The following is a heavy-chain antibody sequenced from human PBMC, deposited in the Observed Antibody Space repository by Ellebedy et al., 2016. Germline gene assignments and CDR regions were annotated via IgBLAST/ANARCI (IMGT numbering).Heavy chain of an antibody. CDR2: IYPGDSDT. V-gene: IGHV5-51*01. CDR3: ARQGYSSSWTLENYYYYGMDV. D-gene: IGHD6-13*01. CDR1: GYTFTSYW. Sequence: GGSLRLSCKGSGYTFTSYWFAWVRQMPGKGLEWMGIIYPGDSDTTYSPSFQGQATISADKSISTAYLQWSSLKASDTAMYYCARQGYSSSWTLENYYYYGMDVWGQGTTVTVSS. J-gene: IGHJ6*02.